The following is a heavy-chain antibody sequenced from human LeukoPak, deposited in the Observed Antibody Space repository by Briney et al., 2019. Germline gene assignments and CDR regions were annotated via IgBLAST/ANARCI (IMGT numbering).Heavy chain of an antibody. D-gene: IGHD4-17*01. J-gene: IGHJ5*02. Sequence: LRLSCAASGFTFSSYSMNWVRQAPGKGLEWIGSIYHSGSTYYNPSLKSRVTISVETSKNQFSLKLSSVTAADTAVYYCARQPTTTTVYNWFDPWGQGTLVTVSS. V-gene: IGHV4-38-2*01. CDR2: IYHSGST. CDR3: ARQPTTTTVYNWFDP. CDR1: GFTFSSYS.